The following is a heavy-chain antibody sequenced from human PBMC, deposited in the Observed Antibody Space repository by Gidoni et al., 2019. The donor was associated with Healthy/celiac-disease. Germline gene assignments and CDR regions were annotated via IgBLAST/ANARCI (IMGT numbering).Heavy chain of an antibody. Sequence: EVQLVESGGGLVQPGVSLRLSCAASGFTFSSYWMSWVRQAPGKGLEWVANIKQDGSEKYYVDSVKGRFTISRDNAKNSLYLQMNSLRAEDTAVYYCARDSRRILPRCWYFDLWGRGTLVTVSS. CDR2: IKQDGSEK. D-gene: IGHD2-15*01. CDR1: GFTFSSYW. V-gene: IGHV3-7*05. J-gene: IGHJ2*01. CDR3: ARDSRRILPRCWYFDL.